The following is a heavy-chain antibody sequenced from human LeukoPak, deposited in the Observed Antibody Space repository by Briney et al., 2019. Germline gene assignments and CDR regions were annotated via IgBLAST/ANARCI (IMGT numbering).Heavy chain of an antibody. V-gene: IGHV1-69*13. D-gene: IGHD6-19*01. CDR1: GGTFSSYA. J-gene: IGHJ5*02. CDR2: IIPIFGTA. Sequence: SVKVSCKASGGTFSSYAISWVRQAPGQGLEWMGGIIPIFGTANYAQKFQGRVTITADESTSTAYVELSSLRSEDTAVYYCARDPSPGQWPPTGGHWFDPWGQGTLVTVSS. CDR3: ARDPSPGQWPPTGGHWFDP.